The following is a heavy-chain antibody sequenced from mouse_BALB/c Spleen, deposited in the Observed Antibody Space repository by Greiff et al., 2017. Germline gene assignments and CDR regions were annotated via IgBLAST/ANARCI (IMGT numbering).Heavy chain of an antibody. Sequence: EVQGVESGGGLVQPGGSRKLSCAASGFTFSSFGMHWVRQAPEKGLEWVAYISSGSSTIYYADTVKGRFTISRDNPKNTLFLQMTSLRSEDTAMYYCARQYDYYYYAMDYWGQGTSVTVSS. V-gene: IGHV5-17*02. CDR2: ISSGSSTI. CDR3: ARQYDYYYYAMDY. J-gene: IGHJ4*01. D-gene: IGHD2-4*01. CDR1: GFTFSSFG.